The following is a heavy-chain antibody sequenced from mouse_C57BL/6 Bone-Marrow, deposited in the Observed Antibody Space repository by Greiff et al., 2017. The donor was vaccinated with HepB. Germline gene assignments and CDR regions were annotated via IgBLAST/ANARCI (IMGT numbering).Heavy chain of an antibody. V-gene: IGHV1-58*01. J-gene: IGHJ4*01. Sequence: EVKLEESGAELVRPGSSVKMSCKTSGYTFTSYGINWVKQRPGQGLEWIGYIYIGNGYTEYNEKFKGKATLTSDTSSSPAYMELSSLTSEDSAIYFCAKDDYDVGAMDYWGQGTSVTVSS. CDR3: AKDDYDVGAMDY. CDR2: IYIGNGYT. CDR1: GYTFTSYG. D-gene: IGHD2-4*01.